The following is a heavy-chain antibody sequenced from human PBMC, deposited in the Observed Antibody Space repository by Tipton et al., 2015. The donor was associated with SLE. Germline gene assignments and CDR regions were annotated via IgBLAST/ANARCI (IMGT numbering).Heavy chain of an antibody. J-gene: IGHJ6*02. D-gene: IGHD2-15*01. CDR1: GYSFTSYG. V-gene: IGHV1-18*01. Sequence: QVQLVQSGGEVKKPGASVRVSCKASGYSFTSYGINWVRQAPGQGLEWMGWISGYNGYKNYAHKLQGIVTMTRDMSISTAYMEVSRLTSDDTAVYYCARETRPLDVPAATPSFYHGLDVWGPGTTVTVSS. CDR2: ISGYNGYK. CDR3: ARETRPLDVPAATPSFYHGLDV.